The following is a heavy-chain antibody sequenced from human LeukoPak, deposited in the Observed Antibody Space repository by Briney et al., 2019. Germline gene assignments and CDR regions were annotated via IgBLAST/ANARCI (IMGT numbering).Heavy chain of an antibody. V-gene: IGHV3-48*03. D-gene: IGHD2-2*01. CDR2: ISSSGSTI. J-gene: IGHJ4*02. CDR1: GFIFSSYE. Sequence: PGGSLRLSCAASGFIFSSYEMNWVRQAPGKGLEWVSYISSSGSTIYYADSVKGRFTISRDNAKNSLYLQMNSLRAEDTAIYYCARACSSTSCYSDNWGQGTLVTASS. CDR3: ARACSSTSCYSDN.